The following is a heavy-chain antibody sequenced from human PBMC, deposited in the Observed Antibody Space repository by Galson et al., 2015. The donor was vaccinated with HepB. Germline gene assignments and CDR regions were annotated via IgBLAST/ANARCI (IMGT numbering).Heavy chain of an antibody. CDR1: GYSFSSYG. Sequence: SVKVSCKASGYSFSSYGISWVRQAPGQGLEWMGWISAYNENTNYAQKLQGRVTMTTDTSTNTAYMELRSLRSDDTAVYYCARVHLGITMIVVAGLDYWGQGSLVTVSS. J-gene: IGHJ4*02. CDR2: ISAYNENT. V-gene: IGHV1-18*01. D-gene: IGHD3-22*01. CDR3: ARVHLGITMIVVAGLDY.